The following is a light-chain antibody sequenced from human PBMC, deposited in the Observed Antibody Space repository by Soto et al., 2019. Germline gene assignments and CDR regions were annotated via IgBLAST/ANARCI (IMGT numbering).Light chain of an antibody. CDR2: GNS. CDR1: SSNIGAGYD. CDR3: QSYDSSLSGYV. V-gene: IGLV1-40*01. Sequence: QAVVTQPPSVSGAPGQRVTISCTGSSSNIGAGYDVHWYQQLPGTAPKLLIYGNSNRPSGVPDRFSGSKSGTSASLAITGLQAEDEDDYSCQSYDSSLSGYVFGTGTKLTVL. J-gene: IGLJ1*01.